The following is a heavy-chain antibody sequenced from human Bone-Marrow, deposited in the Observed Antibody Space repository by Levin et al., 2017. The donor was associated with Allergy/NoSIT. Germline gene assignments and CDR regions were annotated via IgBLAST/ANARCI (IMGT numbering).Heavy chain of an antibody. D-gene: IGHD5-12*01. V-gene: IGHV1-2*07. Sequence: GESLKISCKTSGYTFIGYNIYWVRQAPGEGLEWMGWINPDSGDTHYEPKFHDRVTMTRDTSISTAYLDLSRLTSDDTAVYYCARQFDSGYDSAYFDYWGQGALVTVSS. CDR3: ARQFDSGYDSAYFDY. J-gene: IGHJ4*02. CDR1: GYTFIGYN. CDR2: INPDSGDT.